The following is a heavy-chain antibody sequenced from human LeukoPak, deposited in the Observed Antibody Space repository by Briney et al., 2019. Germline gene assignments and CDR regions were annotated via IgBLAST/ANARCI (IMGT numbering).Heavy chain of an antibody. J-gene: IGHJ4*02. V-gene: IGHV1-18*01. D-gene: IGHD3-16*01. CDR1: GYTFTSYG. Sequence: ASVNVSCKATGYTFTSYGISWVRRAPGRGLEWMGWISSNSDNTNYAQKLQGRVTMTTDTSTSTAHMELRSLRFDDTAVYYCARDWGSLKVITDYWGQGTLVTVSS. CDR3: ARDWGSLKVITDY. CDR2: ISSNSDNT.